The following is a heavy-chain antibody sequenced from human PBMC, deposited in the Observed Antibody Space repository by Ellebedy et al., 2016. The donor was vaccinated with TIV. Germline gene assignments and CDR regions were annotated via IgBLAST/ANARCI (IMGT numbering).Heavy chain of an antibody. CDR3: AHKMIYTTDFDY. V-gene: IGHV2-5*01. Sequence: SGPTLVXPTQTLTLTCTFSGFSLTTSGVAVGWIRQPPGKALEWLALIYWTDDKYYSPSLRSRLTIAKDTSKNQVVLTMTNMDPVDTATYFCAHKMIYTTDFDYWGQGTLVTVSS. CDR1: GFSLTTSGVA. D-gene: IGHD2/OR15-2a*01. J-gene: IGHJ4*02. CDR2: IYWTDDK.